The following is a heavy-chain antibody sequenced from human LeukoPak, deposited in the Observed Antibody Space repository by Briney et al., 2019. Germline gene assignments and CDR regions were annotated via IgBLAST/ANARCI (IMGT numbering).Heavy chain of an antibody. D-gene: IGHD6-6*01. V-gene: IGHV4-39*02. J-gene: IGHJ4*02. Sequence: PSETLPLTCTVSGGSISSSSYYWGWIRQPPGKGLEWIGSIYYSGSTYYNPSLKSRVTISVDTSKNQFSLKLSSVTAADTAVYYCARDRKQLSYYFDYWGQGTLVTVSS. CDR3: ARDRKQLSYYFDY. CDR2: IYYSGST. CDR1: GGSISSSSYY.